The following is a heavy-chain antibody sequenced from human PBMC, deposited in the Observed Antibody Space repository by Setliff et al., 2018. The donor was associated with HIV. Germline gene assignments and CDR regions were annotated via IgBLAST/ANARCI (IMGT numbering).Heavy chain of an antibody. CDR1: RGPFSGYF. CDR2: INFSGTT. CDR3: VRGGGEHYSLFSGYYTPWGDF. J-gene: IGHJ4*02. V-gene: IGHV4-34*01. D-gene: IGHD3-3*01. Sequence: PSETLSLTCGVFRGPFSGYFWSWIRQSPGRGLEWIGEINFSGTTNYNPSLKSRVTISIDTSKEWFSLNLTSVTAADTATYYCVRGGGEHYSLFSGYYTPWGDFRGQGTLVTVSS.